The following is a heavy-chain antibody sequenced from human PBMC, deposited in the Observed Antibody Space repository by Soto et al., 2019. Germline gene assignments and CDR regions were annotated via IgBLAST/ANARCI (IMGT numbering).Heavy chain of an antibody. Sequence: ASVKVSCKASGYTFTSYGISWVRQAPGQGLEWMGWISAYNGNTNYAQKLQGRVTMTTDTSTSTAYMELRSLRSDDTAVYYCARALVTCSSTSCYEVAWFDPWGQGTLVTVSS. CDR3: ARALVTCSSTSCYEVAWFDP. CDR2: ISAYNGNT. V-gene: IGHV1-18*01. D-gene: IGHD2-2*01. J-gene: IGHJ5*02. CDR1: GYTFTSYG.